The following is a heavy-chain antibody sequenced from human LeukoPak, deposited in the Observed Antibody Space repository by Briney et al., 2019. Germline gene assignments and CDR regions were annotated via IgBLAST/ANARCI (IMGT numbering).Heavy chain of an antibody. Sequence: SETLSLTCAVYGGSFSGYYWSWIRQPPGKGLEWIGEINHSGSTNYNPSLKSRFTISVDTSKNKFSLKLSSVTAADTAVYYCARAGIDGYFDYWGQGTLVTVSS. V-gene: IGHV4-34*01. J-gene: IGHJ4*02. CDR2: INHSGST. CDR3: ARAGIDGYFDY. CDR1: GGSFSGYY.